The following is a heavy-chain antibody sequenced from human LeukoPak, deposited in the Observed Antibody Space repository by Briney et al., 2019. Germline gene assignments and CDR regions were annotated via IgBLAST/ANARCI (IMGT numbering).Heavy chain of an antibody. CDR1: GYSFTDYY. J-gene: IGHJ5*02. D-gene: IGHD2-21*01. CDR2: INPNRGGT. Sequence: ASVKVSCKTSGYSFTDYYMHWVRQAPGQGLEWMGWINPNRGGTSSAQKFQGRVTMTRDTSITTVYMEVSWLTSDDTAIYYCARADRLHGGPYLIGPWGQGTLVTVSS. V-gene: IGHV1-2*02. CDR3: ARADRLHGGPYLIGP.